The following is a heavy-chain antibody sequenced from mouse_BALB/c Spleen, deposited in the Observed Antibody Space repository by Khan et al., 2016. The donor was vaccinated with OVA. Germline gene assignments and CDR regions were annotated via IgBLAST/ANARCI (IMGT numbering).Heavy chain of an antibody. J-gene: IGHJ3*01. CDR2: FFPNSGGS. D-gene: IGHD1-2*01. Sequence: EVKLQESGPEVVKPGASVKISCKASGYTFTDYNLDWVRQRHGKSLEWIGYFFPNSGGSGYTQKFKTKATLTVDISSSTAYMDFRSLTSEDSAVYYCVRSGYGSFAYWGQGTLVTVSA. CDR3: VRSGYGSFAY. CDR1: GYTFTDYN. V-gene: IGHV1S29*02.